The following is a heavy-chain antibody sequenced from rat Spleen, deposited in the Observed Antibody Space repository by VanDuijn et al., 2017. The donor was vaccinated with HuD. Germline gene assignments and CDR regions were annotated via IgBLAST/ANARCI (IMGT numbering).Heavy chain of an antibody. CDR2: MRYNGDT. D-gene: IGHD1-2*01. CDR1: GFSLTSYS. J-gene: IGHJ2*01. V-gene: IGHV2-63*01. CDR3: ARSDYSSPYYFDY. Sequence: QVQLKESGPGLVQPSKTLSLTCTVSGFSLTSYSVSWVRQPSGKGPEWRGRMRYNGDTSYESALKSRLSISRDTSKNQVFLKMNSLQTDDTAMYFCARSDYSSPYYFDYWGQGVMVTVSS.